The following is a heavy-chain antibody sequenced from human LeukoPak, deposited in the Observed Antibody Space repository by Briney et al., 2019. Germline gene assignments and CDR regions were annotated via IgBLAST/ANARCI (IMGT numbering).Heavy chain of an antibody. CDR3: ASSDRGDWFDP. CDR2: IYYSGST. Sequence: SGTLSLTCAVSGGSITSSNWWSWIRPPPGKGLEWIGYIYYSGSTNYNPSLKSRVTISVDTSKNQFSLKLSSVTAADTAVYYCASSDRGDWFDPWGQGTLVTVSS. D-gene: IGHD2-15*01. CDR1: GGSITSSNW. J-gene: IGHJ5*02. V-gene: IGHV4-59*08.